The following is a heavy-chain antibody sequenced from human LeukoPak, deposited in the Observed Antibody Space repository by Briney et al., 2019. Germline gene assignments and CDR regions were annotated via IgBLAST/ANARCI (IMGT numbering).Heavy chain of an antibody. Sequence: SETLSLTCTVSGGSISSYYWSWIRQPPGKGLEWIGYIYYSGSTNYNPSLKSRVTISVDTSKNQFSLKLSSVTAADTAVYYCARVPTVTFFDYWGQGTLVTVSS. V-gene: IGHV4-59*12. CDR3: ARVPTVTFFDY. CDR2: IYYSGST. J-gene: IGHJ4*02. D-gene: IGHD4-17*01. CDR1: GGSISSYY.